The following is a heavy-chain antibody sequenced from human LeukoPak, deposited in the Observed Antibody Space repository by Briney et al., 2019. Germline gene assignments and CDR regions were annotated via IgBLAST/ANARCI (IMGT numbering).Heavy chain of an antibody. Sequence: GASVKVSCKASGYTFTSYYMHWVRQAPGQGLEWMGLINPTGGSTGYAQKFQGRVTMTRDMSTSTVYMELSSLRSEDPAVYYCARYSSSSSALDYWGQGTLVTVSS. V-gene: IGHV1-46*01. J-gene: IGHJ4*02. CDR3: ARYSSSSSALDY. CDR2: INPTGGST. D-gene: IGHD6-6*01. CDR1: GYTFTSYY.